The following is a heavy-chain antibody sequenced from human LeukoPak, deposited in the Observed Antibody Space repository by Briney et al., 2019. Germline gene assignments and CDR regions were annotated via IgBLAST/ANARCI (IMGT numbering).Heavy chain of an antibody. D-gene: IGHD6-13*01. CDR2: ISGSGGST. CDR1: GFTFSSYA. CDR3: AKVMGSSWYGGDY. J-gene: IGHJ4*02. Sequence: GGSLRLSCATSGFTFSSYAMSWVRQAPGKGLEWVSAISGSGGSTYYADSVKGRFTISRDNSKNTLYLQMNSLRAEDTAVYYCAKVMGSSWYGGDYWGQGTLVTVSS. V-gene: IGHV3-23*01.